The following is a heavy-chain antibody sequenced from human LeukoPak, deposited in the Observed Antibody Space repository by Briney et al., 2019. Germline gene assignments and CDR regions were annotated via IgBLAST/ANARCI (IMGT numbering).Heavy chain of an antibody. CDR2: PGDSDGST. V-gene: IGHV3-23*01. CDR1: GFTFSGSD. J-gene: IGHJ4*02. CDR3: AKGGCRGTCNPLAY. Sequence: GGSLRLSCAASGFTFSGSDMSWVRQAPGKGLEWISSPGDSDGSTYYADSLKGRFTISRDNSKNTLYLQMNNLGAEDTAVYYCAKGGCRGTCNPLAYWGQGALVTVSP. D-gene: IGHD2-15*01.